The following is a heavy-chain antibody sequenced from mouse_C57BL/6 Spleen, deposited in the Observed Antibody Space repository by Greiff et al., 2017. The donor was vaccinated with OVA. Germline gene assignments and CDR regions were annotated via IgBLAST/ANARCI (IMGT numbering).Heavy chain of an antibody. Sequence: QVQLQQSGAELVKPGASVKISCKASGYAFSSYWMNWVKQRPGKGLEWIGQIYPGDGDTNYNGKFKGKATLTADKSSSTAYMQLSSLTSEDSAVYFCARDGDGYYSYYFDYWGQGTTLTVSS. J-gene: IGHJ2*01. D-gene: IGHD2-3*01. V-gene: IGHV1-80*01. CDR2: IYPGDGDT. CDR3: ARDGDGYYSYYFDY. CDR1: GYAFSSYW.